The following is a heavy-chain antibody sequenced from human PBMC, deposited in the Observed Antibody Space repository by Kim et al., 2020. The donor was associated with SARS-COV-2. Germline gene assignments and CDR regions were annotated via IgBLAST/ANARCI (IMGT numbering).Heavy chain of an antibody. J-gene: IGHJ6*02. V-gene: IGHV3-48*04. CDR3: ARAVGSNWNDDYYYGMDV. Sequence: GGSLRLSCAASGFTFSSYSMNWVRQAPGKGLEWVSYISSSSSTIYYADSVKGRFTISRDNAKNSLYLQMNSLRAEDTAVYYCARAVGSNWNDDYYYGMDVWGQGTTVTVSS. CDR2: ISSSSSTI. D-gene: IGHD1-20*01. CDR1: GFTFSSYS.